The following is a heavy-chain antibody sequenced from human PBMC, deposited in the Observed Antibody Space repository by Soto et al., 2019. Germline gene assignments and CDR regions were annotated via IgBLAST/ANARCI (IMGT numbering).Heavy chain of an antibody. J-gene: IGHJ4*02. CDR3: SRDVVVGAKALNY. D-gene: IGHD2-15*01. V-gene: IGHV3-7*01. Sequence: GGSLRLSCAASGFSFSNYWMTWVRQAPGKGLEWVANIKEDGSEKHYVDSVKGRFTISRDNAKNSLYLQMNSLRVEDTAVYFCSRDVVVGAKALNYWGQGALVTVSS. CDR2: IKEDGSEK. CDR1: GFSFSNYW.